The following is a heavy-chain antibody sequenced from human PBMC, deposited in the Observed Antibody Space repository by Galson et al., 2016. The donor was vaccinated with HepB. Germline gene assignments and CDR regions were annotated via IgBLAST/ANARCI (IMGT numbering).Heavy chain of an antibody. Sequence: TLSLTCTVSGGSISSGGYYWSWIRQYPGKGLEWIGHIYYSGSTYYNPSLKSRVIISVDTSKNQFSLKLSSVTAADTAVYYCARDRPDSAGYYYGMDVWGKGTTVTVSS. V-gene: IGHV4-31*03. CDR3: ARDRPDSAGYYYGMDV. D-gene: IGHD3-3*01. CDR2: IYYSGST. J-gene: IGHJ6*04. CDR1: GGSISSGGYY.